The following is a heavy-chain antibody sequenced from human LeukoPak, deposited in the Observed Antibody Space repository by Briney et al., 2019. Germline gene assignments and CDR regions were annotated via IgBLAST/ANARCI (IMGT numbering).Heavy chain of an antibody. D-gene: IGHD4-17*01. V-gene: IGHV3-30-3*02. J-gene: IGHJ4*02. CDR2: ISYDGSNK. CDR3: AKLGTVTTIQDS. CDR1: GFTFSSYA. Sequence: GGSLRLSCAASGFTFSSYAMHWVRQAPGKGLEWVAVISYDGSNKYYADSVKGRFTISRDNSESTLYLQMNSLRADDTAVYYCAKLGTVTTIQDSWGQGTLVTVSS.